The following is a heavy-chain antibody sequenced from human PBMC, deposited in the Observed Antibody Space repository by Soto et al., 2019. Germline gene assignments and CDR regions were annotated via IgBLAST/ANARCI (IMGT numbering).Heavy chain of an antibody. V-gene: IGHV4-4*02. J-gene: IGHJ6*02. D-gene: IGHD2-2*01. Sequence: SETLSLTCAVSGGSISSSNWWSWVRQPPGKGLEWIGEIYHSGSTNYNPSLKSRVTISVDKSKNQFSLKLSSVTAADTAVYYCARVQDIVVVPAASSYGMDVWGQGTTVTVSS. CDR2: IYHSGST. CDR1: GGSISSSNW. CDR3: ARVQDIVVVPAASSYGMDV.